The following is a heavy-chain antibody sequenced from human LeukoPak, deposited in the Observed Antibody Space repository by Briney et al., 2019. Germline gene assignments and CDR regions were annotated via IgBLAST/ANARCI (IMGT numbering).Heavy chain of an antibody. CDR2: IYYSGST. CDR3: ASRFWSGLGSGALDY. Sequence: SETLSLTCTVSGGSISSSSYYWGWIRQPPGKGLEWIGSIYYSGSTYYNPSLKSRVTISVDTSKNQFSLKLSSVTAADTAVYYCASRFWSGLGSGALDYWGQGTLVTVSS. V-gene: IGHV4-39*07. CDR1: GGSISSSSYY. D-gene: IGHD3-3*01. J-gene: IGHJ4*02.